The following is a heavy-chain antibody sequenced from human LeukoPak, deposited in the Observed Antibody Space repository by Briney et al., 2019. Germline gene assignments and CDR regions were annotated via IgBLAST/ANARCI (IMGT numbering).Heavy chain of an antibody. D-gene: IGHD2-21*01. J-gene: IGHJ6*03. CDR3: ARAAYCGGDCYSKSCYYYYYMDV. CDR2: IYTSGST. CDR1: GGSISSGSYY. Sequence: PSETLSLTCTVSGGSISSGSYYWSWIRQPAGKGLEWIGRIYTSGSTNYNPSLKSRVTISVDTSKNQFSLKLSSLTAADTAVYYCARAAYCGGDCYSKSCYYYYYMDVWGKGTTVTVSS. V-gene: IGHV4-61*02.